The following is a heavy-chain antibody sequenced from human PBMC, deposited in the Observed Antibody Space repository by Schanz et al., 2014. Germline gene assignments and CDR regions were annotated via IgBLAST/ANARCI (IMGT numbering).Heavy chain of an antibody. CDR3: AKRAEYTSVYYCDDYYYDGLDG. CDR2: LSGSGGRT. Sequence: EVQLLESGGGLVQPGGSLRLSCAASGFTFSSYAMSWVRQAPGKGLEWVSALSGSGGRTYYADSVKGRFTISRDNSENTLYLQLSSLSANATAVYNCAKRAEYTSVYYCDDYYYDGLDGWGQGTTVTVSS. V-gene: IGHV3-23*01. CDR1: GFTFSSYA. D-gene: IGHD3-22*01. J-gene: IGHJ6*02.